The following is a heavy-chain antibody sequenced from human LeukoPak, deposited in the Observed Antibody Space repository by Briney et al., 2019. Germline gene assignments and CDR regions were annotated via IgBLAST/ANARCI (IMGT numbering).Heavy chain of an antibody. V-gene: IGHV3-53*01. J-gene: IGHJ4*02. CDR3: ARGLGELSSSY. Sequence: GGSLRLSCAASEFSVGSNYMTWVRQAPGKGLEWVSIIYSDGTTHYADSVKGRFTISRDNSKNTLYLQMNSLRADDTAVYYCARGLGELSSSYWGQGTLVTVSS. CDR1: EFSVGSNY. CDR2: IYSDGTT. D-gene: IGHD3-16*02.